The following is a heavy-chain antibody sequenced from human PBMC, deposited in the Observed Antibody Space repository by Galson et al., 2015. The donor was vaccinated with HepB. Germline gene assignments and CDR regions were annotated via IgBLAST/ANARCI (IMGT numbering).Heavy chain of an antibody. J-gene: IGHJ4*02. CDR3: ARDRGFHSGSPAY. Sequence: SLRLSCAASGFTFSSYGMHWVRQAPGKGLEWMGVIWYDGSNKYYADSVKGRFTISRDNSKNTLFLQMNSLRVEDTGIYYCARDRGFHSGSPAYWGQGTMVIVS. V-gene: IGHV3-33*01. CDR1: GFTFSSYG. CDR2: IWYDGSNK. D-gene: IGHD1-26*01.